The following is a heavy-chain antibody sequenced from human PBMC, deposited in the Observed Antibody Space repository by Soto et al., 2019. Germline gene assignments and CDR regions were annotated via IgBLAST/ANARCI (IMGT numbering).Heavy chain of an antibody. CDR3: VRGTAYHFDT. V-gene: IGHV3-11*05. CDR1: GFTFSGYY. Sequence: QVQLVESGGGLVKPGGSLRLSCAASGFTFSGYYMSWIRQAPGKGLECISYISSSGDRTKYADSVKGRFTISRDNAKKCLYLQMNSLGSEDTAVYYCVRGTAYHFDTWGQGTLVTVSS. J-gene: IGHJ4*02. CDR2: ISSSGDRT. D-gene: IGHD2-2*01.